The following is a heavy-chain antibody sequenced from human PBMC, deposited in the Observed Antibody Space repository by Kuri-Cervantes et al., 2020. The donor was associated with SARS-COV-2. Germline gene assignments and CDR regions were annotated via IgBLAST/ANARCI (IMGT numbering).Heavy chain of an antibody. D-gene: IGHD1-26*01. CDR3: ARSTSGRIWWELSRAFDI. CDR2: IIPIFGTA. J-gene: IGHJ3*02. CDR1: GGTFSSYA. V-gene: IGHV1-69*13. Sequence: SVKVSCKASGGTFSSYAISWVRQAPGQGLEWMGGIIPIFGTANYAQKFQGRVTITADESTSTAYMELSSLRSEDTAVYYCARSTSGRIWWELSRAFDIWGQGTMVTV.